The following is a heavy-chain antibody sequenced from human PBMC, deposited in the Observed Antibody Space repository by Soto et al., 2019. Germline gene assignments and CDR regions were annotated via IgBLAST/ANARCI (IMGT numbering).Heavy chain of an antibody. Sequence: ASVKVSCKASGYTFTSYGISWVRQAPGQGLEWMGWISAYNGNTNYAQKLQGRVTMTTDTSTSTAYMELRSLRSDDTAVYYCARGGPYYDFWSGYSTGAFDIWGQGTMVTVSS. D-gene: IGHD3-3*01. CDR1: GYTFTSYG. J-gene: IGHJ3*02. CDR2: ISAYNGNT. V-gene: IGHV1-18*01. CDR3: ARGGPYYDFWSGYSTGAFDI.